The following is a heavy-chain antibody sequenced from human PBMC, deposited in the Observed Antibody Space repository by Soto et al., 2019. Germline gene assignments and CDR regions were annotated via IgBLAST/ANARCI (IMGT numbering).Heavy chain of an antibody. CDR1: GGSISSGGYY. Sequence: SETLSLTCTVSGGSISSGGYYWSWIRQHPGKGLEWIGYIYYSGSTYYNPSLKSRVTISVDTAKNPFSLKLSSVTAADTAVYYCARIYGGYYYFDYWGQGTLVTVSS. D-gene: IGHD3-22*01. CDR2: IYYSGST. J-gene: IGHJ4*02. CDR3: ARIYGGYYYFDY. V-gene: IGHV4-31*03.